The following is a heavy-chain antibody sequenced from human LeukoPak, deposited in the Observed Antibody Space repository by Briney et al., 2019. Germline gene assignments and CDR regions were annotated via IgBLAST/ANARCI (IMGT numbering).Heavy chain of an antibody. CDR3: ARDGHYDILTGYFDY. CDR2: IKQDGSEK. Sequence: GGSLRLSCAASRFTFSSYWMSWVRQAPGKGLEWVANIKQDGSEKYYVDSVKGRFTISRDNAKNSLYLQMNSLRAEDTAVYYCARDGHYDILTGYFDYWGQGTLVTVSS. D-gene: IGHD3-9*01. V-gene: IGHV3-7*01. J-gene: IGHJ4*02. CDR1: RFTFSSYW.